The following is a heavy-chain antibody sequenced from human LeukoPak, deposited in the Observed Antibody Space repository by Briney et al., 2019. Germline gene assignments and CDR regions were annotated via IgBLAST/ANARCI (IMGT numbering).Heavy chain of an antibody. V-gene: IGHV3-21*01. CDR1: GFTFSSYT. Sequence: GGSLRLSCAASGFTFSSYTMNWARQAPGKGLEWVSSISSSSSYIYYADSVKGRFTISRDNAKNSLYLQMDSLRAEDTAVYYCARVRWLSAAGTEGNFDYWGQGTLGTVSS. CDR3: ARVRWLSAAGTEGNFDY. J-gene: IGHJ4*02. CDR2: ISSSSSYI. D-gene: IGHD6-13*01.